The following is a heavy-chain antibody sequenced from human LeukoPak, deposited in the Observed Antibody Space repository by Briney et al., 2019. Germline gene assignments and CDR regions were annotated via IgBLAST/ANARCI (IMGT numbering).Heavy chain of an antibody. J-gene: IGHJ6*03. V-gene: IGHV5-51*01. Sequence: GESLKISCKGSGYRFSSYWIGWVRQMPGKGLEWMGIIYPGDSVTRYSPSFQGQVTISADKSITTAYLQWSSLKASDTAMYYCARLVLATVLTPMKGPYYYYYMDVWGKGTTVTISS. CDR3: ARLVLATVLTPMKGPYYYYYMDV. D-gene: IGHD2/OR15-2a*01. CDR1: GYRFSSYW. CDR2: IYPGDSVT.